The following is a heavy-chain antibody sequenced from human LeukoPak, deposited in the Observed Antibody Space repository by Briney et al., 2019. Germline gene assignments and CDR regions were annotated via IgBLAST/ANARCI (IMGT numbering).Heavy chain of an antibody. CDR1: GFMFSDEY. CDR2: ISNSGDFI. V-gene: IGHV3-11*01. Sequence: GSLRLSCAASGFMFSDEYMSWIRQAPGKGLEWVSYISNSGDFIAYADSVKGRFTIPRDNAKNSLFLQMNSLRAEDTAVYYCAKGRSLHSGSSWGQGTTVTVSS. D-gene: IGHD1-26*01. J-gene: IGHJ6*02. CDR3: AKGRSLHSGSS.